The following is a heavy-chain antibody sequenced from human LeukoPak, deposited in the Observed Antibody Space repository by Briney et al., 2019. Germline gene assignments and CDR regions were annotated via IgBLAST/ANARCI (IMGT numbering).Heavy chain of an antibody. Sequence: SETLSLTCAVYGGSFSGYYWSWIRQPPGKGLEWIGEINHSGSTNYNPSLKSRVTISVDTSKNQFSLKLSSVTATDTAVYYCARRPSYYYYGMDVWGQGTTVTVSS. CDR2: INHSGST. J-gene: IGHJ6*02. CDR1: GGSFSGYY. CDR3: ARRPSYYYYGMDV. V-gene: IGHV4-34*01.